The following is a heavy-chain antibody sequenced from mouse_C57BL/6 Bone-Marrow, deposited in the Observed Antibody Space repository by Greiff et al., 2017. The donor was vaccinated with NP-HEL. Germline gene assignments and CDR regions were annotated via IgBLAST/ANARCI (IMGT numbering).Heavy chain of an antibody. J-gene: IGHJ3*01. CDR3: TRYYYDYDGVAY. V-gene: IGHV1-15*01. CDR1: GYTFTDYE. D-gene: IGHD2-4*01. CDR2: IDPETGGT. Sequence: QVQLQQSGAELVRPGASVTLSCKASGYTFTDYEMHWVKQTPVHGLEWIGAIDPETGGTAYNQKFKGKAILTADKSSSTAYMELRSLTSEDSAVYYCTRYYYDYDGVAYWGQGTLVTVSA.